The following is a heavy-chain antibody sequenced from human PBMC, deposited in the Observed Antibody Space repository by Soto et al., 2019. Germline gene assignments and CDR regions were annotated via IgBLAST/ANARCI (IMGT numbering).Heavy chain of an antibody. CDR1: GFTFSNYG. V-gene: IGHV3-23*01. J-gene: IGHJ5*02. D-gene: IGHD6-19*01. CDR3: AREDRLVHPNWFAT. CDR2: ISDGGGST. Sequence: GGSLRLSCAASGFTFSNYGMSWVRQAPGKGLEWVSVISDGGGSTFYADSVKGRFTISRDNSKNTLYLQMNGLRADDTAFYYCAREDRLVHPNWFATGGQGTLVTVSS.